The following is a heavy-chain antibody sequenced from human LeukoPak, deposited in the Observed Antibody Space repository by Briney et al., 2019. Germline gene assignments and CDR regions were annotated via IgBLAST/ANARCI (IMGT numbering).Heavy chain of an antibody. J-gene: IGHJ4*02. V-gene: IGHV1-3*03. D-gene: IGHD2-21*02. CDR1: GYTFTSYA. CDR3: ARSAGDSFDC. Sequence: GASVTVSFKASGYTFTSYAMHWVRQAPGQRLEWIGWINGGNANTKYSQEFQGRVTITRDTSASTAYMELSSLRSEDMAVYYCARSAGDSFDCWGQGTLLTVSS. CDR2: INGGNANT.